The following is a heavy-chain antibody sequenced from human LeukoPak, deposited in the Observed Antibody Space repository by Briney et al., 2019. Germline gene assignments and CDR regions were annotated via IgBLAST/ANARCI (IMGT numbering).Heavy chain of an antibody. CDR3: AKDPRSGYSNEY. Sequence: GGSLRLSCAASGFSFSTYGMHWVRQAPGKGLEWVAFIRYDGSSKYHADSVKGRFTISRDNSKNTVYLQMNSLRAEDTAVYYCAKDPRSGYSNEYWGQGTLVTVSS. CDR1: GFSFSTYG. V-gene: IGHV3-30*02. J-gene: IGHJ4*02. D-gene: IGHD3-22*01. CDR2: IRYDGSSK.